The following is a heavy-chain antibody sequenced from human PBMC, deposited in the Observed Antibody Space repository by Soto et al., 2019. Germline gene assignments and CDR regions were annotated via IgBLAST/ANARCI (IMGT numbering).Heavy chain of an antibody. J-gene: IGHJ4*02. CDR1: GFTFSSYA. CDR3: ANSIGYCSSTSCFGSGVTNTYFDY. V-gene: IGHV3-23*01. D-gene: IGHD2-2*01. CDR2: ISGSGGST. Sequence: PGGSLRLSCAASGFTFSSYAMSWVRQAPGKGLEWVSAISGSGGSTYYADSVKGRFTISRDNSKNTLYLQMNSLRAEDTAVYYCANSIGYCSSTSCFGSGVTNTYFDYWGQGTLVTVSS.